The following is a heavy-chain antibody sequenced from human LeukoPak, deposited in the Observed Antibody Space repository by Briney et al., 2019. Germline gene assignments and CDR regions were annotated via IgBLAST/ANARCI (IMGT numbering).Heavy chain of an antibody. J-gene: IGHJ4*02. CDR1: GFTFSSYA. D-gene: IGHD5-24*01. V-gene: IGHV3-30*04. Sequence: GGSLRLSCAASGFTFSSYAMHWVRQAPGKGLEWVAVISYDASYKNYADSVKGRFTISRDNSKNTLYLQMNSLRAEDTAVYYCAKDLIVSGTATILDYWGQGTLVTVSS. CDR2: ISYDASYK. CDR3: AKDLIVSGTATILDY.